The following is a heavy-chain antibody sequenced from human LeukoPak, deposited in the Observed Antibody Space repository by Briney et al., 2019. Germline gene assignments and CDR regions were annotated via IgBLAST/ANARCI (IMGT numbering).Heavy chain of an antibody. Sequence: SETLSRACTVSGASISGSDYYWTWIRPPPGKGREWIASIYYSGHTLYNPSLKSRVTMSVDTSKNQFSLKLNSVTATDTAIFYCARHKDCAPIPHCHFDCWGQGILVTVSS. CDR1: GASISGSDYY. D-gene: IGHD2-21*01. CDR3: ARHKDCAPIPHCHFDC. J-gene: IGHJ4*02. CDR2: IYYSGHT. V-gene: IGHV4-39*01.